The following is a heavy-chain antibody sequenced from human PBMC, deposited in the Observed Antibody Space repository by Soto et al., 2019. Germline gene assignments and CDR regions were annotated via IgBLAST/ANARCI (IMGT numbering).Heavy chain of an antibody. D-gene: IGHD3-3*01. V-gene: IGHV1-8*01. CDR2: MHPNSGNT. J-gene: IGHJ6*03. CDR1: GYTFTSYV. Sequence: SVKVSCKASGYTFTSYVINWVRQATGQGLEWMGWMHPNSGNTGYAQKFQGRVTMTRNTSISTAYMELSSLRSEDTAVYYCAREYPSVESPTRKPNYYYYYYMDVWGKGTTVTVSS. CDR3: AREYPSVESPTRKPNYYYYYYMDV.